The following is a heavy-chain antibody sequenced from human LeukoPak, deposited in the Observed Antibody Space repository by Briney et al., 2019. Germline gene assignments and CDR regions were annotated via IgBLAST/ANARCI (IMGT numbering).Heavy chain of an antibody. D-gene: IGHD3-16*01. V-gene: IGHV3-53*04. CDR3: ARGVLHAFDI. Sequence: GGSLRLSRAASGFTVSSNYMSWVRQAPGKGLEWVSVIYSGGSTYYADSVKGRFTISRHNSKNTLYLQMNSLRAEDAAVYYCARGVLHAFDIWGQGTMVTVSS. CDR1: GFTVSSNY. J-gene: IGHJ3*02. CDR2: IYSGGST.